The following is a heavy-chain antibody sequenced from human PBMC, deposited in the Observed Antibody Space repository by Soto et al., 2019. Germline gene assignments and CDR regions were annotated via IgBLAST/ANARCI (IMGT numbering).Heavy chain of an antibody. J-gene: IGHJ4*02. CDR3: ARGRSYFDY. CDR2: ISSSGSTI. Sequence: EVQLVESGGSLVQPGGSLRLSCAASGFTFSSYEMNWVRKAPGKGLEWVSYISSSGSTIYYADSVKGRFTISRDNAKNSLYLQMNSLRAEDTAVYYCARGRSYFDYWGQGTLVTVSS. V-gene: IGHV3-48*03. CDR1: GFTFSSYE.